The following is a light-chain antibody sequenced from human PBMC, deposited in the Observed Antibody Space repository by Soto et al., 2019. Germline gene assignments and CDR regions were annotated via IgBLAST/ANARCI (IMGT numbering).Light chain of an antibody. CDR1: NSDVGGYNY. J-gene: IGLJ1*01. CDR3: SSYTSSSTRV. Sequence: QSALTQPASVSGSPGQSITISCTGTNSDVGGYNYVSWYQQHPGKAPKLMIYDVTNRPSGVSNCFSGSKSGNTASLTISGLQAEDEADYYCSSYTSSSTRVFGTGTKLTVL. CDR2: DVT. V-gene: IGLV2-14*03.